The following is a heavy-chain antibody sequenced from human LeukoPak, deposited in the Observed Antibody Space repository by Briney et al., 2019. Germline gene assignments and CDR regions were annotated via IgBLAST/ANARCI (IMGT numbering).Heavy chain of an antibody. D-gene: IGHD1-7*01. CDR3: ARENYRLKTRWFDP. CDR2: IYYTGST. CDR1: GVSINSGGYY. V-gene: IGHV4-31*03. J-gene: IGHJ5*02. Sequence: PSETLSLTCTVSGVSINSGGYYWSWIRQHPGKGLEWIGYIYYTGSTYYNPSLKSRVTMSVDTSRNQFSLKLSSVTAADTAVYYCARENYRLKTRWFDPWGQGTLVTASS.